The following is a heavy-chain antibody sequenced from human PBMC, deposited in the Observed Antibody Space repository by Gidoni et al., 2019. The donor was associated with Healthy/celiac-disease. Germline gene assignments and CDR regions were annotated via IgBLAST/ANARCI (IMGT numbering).Heavy chain of an antibody. CDR1: GFTFSSYG. J-gene: IGHJ4*02. CDR2: ISYDGSNK. Sequence: QVQLVESGGGVVQPGRSLRLSCAASGFTFSSYGMHWVRQAPGKGLEWVAVISYDGSNKYYADSVKGRFTISRDNSKNTLYLQMNSLRAEDTAVYYCAKEGGSYGDYYFDYWGQGTLVTVSS. V-gene: IGHV3-30*18. CDR3: AKEGGSYGDYYFDY. D-gene: IGHD4-17*01.